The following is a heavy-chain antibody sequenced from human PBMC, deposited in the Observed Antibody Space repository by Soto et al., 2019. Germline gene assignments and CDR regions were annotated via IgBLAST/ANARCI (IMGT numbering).Heavy chain of an antibody. D-gene: IGHD2-15*01. CDR1: GYSFTSYC. J-gene: IGHJ4*02. CDR3: ARHKYCSGGSCYRY. V-gene: IGHV5-10-1*01. Sequence: PWQPLHVSWEGSGYSFTSYCISWVRQMPGKGLEWMGRIDPSGSYTNYSPSFQGHVTISADKSISTAYLQWSSLKASDTAMYYCARHKYCSGGSCYRYWGQGTLVSVSS. CDR2: IDPSGSYT.